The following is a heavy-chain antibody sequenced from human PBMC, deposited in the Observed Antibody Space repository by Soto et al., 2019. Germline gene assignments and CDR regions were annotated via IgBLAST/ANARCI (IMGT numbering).Heavy chain of an antibody. CDR2: IYPRDSDV. D-gene: IGHD6-6*01. V-gene: IGHV5-51*01. CDR1: GYSFSNHW. CDR3: ARHPEYGNSPGYYYGMDV. Sequence: GESLKISCKGSGYSFSNHWIGWVRQKPGKGLEWMGVIYPRDSDVRYSPSFEGQVTISVDKSINAAYLQWRSLKASDTAMYYCARHPEYGNSPGYYYGMDVWGQGTTVTVSS. J-gene: IGHJ6*02.